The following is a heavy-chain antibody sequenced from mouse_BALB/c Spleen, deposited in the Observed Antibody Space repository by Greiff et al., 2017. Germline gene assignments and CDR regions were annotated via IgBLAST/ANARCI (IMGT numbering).Heavy chain of an antibody. Sequence: EVQLVESGPGLVKPSQSLSLTCTVTGYSITSDYAWNWIRQFPGTKLEWMGYISSSGSTSYNPSLKSRISITRDTSKNQFFLQLNSVTTEDTATYYCASDGYYPYYAMDYWGQGTSVTVSS. D-gene: IGHD2-3*01. CDR1: GYSITSDYA. V-gene: IGHV3-2*02. J-gene: IGHJ4*01. CDR2: ISSSGST. CDR3: ASDGYYPYYAMDY.